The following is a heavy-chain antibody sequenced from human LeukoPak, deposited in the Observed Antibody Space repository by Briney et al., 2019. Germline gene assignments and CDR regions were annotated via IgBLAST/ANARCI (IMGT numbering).Heavy chain of an antibody. V-gene: IGHV3-64D*06. CDR1: GLTFSSSD. CDR3: VKVGISTYDH. CDR2: ITSHGRDT. J-gene: IGHJ4*02. Sequence: GGSLRLSCSVSGLTFSSSDMHWVRQAPGKALEYVSAITSHGRDTYYADSVNGRFTISRDNSKDTLYLQMSNLRPEDTAIYYCVKVGISTYDHWGQGTLVTVSS. D-gene: IGHD2/OR15-2a*01.